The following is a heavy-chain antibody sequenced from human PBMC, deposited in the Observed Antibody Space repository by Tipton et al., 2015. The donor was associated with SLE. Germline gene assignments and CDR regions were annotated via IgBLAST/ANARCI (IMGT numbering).Heavy chain of an antibody. Sequence: TLSLTCTVSGGSISGGGYHWNWIRQPAGKGLEWIGRMDATGGTYYNPSLTSRVTINLDTSKNQFSLKLSSVTAADTAVYYCARSLETFDVWGQGTMVTVSS. CDR1: GGSISGGGYH. V-gene: IGHV4-61*02. D-gene: IGHD3-3*01. CDR2: MDATGGT. J-gene: IGHJ3*01. CDR3: ARSLETFDV.